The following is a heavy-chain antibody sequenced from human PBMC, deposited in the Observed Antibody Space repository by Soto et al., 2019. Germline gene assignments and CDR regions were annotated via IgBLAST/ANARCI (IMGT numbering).Heavy chain of an antibody. CDR2: MNPNSGNT. D-gene: IGHD3-9*01. CDR3: ARYEVLRYFDWLLDGDHGGPYGMDV. J-gene: IGHJ6*02. V-gene: IGHV1-8*01. Sequence: QVQLVQSGAEVKKPGASVKVSCKASGYTFTSYDINWVRQATGQGLEWMGWMNPNSGNTGYAQKFQGRVTMTRNTSISTAYMELSSLRSEDTAVYYCARYEVLRYFDWLLDGDHGGPYGMDVWGQGTTVTVSS. CDR1: GYTFTSYD.